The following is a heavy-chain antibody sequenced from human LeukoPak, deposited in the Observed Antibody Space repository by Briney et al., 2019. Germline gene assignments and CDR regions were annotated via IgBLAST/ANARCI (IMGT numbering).Heavy chain of an antibody. CDR1: GFTFSSYA. Sequence: QPGRSLRPSCVPSGFTFSSYAMHWVRQAPGKGLEWVAIISYDGSNKYYADSVKGRFTISRDNSKNTLYLQMNSLRAEETAVYYCANRVRGTYYFDSWGQGTLVTVSS. V-gene: IGHV3-30*18. CDR3: ANRVRGTYYFDS. J-gene: IGHJ4*02. CDR2: ISYDGSNK. D-gene: IGHD2-15*01.